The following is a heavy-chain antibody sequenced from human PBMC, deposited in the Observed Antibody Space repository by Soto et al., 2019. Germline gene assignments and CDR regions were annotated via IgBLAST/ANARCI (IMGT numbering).Heavy chain of an antibody. Sequence: PGGSLRLSCAASGFTFSNYALSWVRQAPGKGLEWVSAISGSGDSTYYADSVKGRFTISRDNSENTLYLQMNSLRAEDTAVYYCAKVYYDSSGYYLFFYFYGMDVWGQGTTVTVSS. CDR1: GFTFSNYA. V-gene: IGHV3-23*01. CDR3: AKVYYDSSGYYLFFYFYGMDV. CDR2: ISGSGDST. D-gene: IGHD3-22*01. J-gene: IGHJ6*02.